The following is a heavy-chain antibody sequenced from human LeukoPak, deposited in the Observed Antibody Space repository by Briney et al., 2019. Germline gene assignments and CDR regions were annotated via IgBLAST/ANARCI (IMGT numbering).Heavy chain of an antibody. Sequence: GGSLRLSCAASGFTFSSYAIHWVRPAPGKGLEWVAVISYDGSNKYYADSVKGRFTISRDNSKNTLYLQMNSLRAEDTAVYYCAKGGIAVSGTSYYYYMDVWGKGTTVTISS. J-gene: IGHJ6*03. CDR2: ISYDGSNK. D-gene: IGHD6-19*01. V-gene: IGHV3-30*04. CDR1: GFTFSSYA. CDR3: AKGGIAVSGTSYYYYMDV.